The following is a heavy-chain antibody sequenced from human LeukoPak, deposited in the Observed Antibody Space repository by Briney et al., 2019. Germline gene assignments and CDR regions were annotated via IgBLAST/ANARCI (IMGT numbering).Heavy chain of an antibody. V-gene: IGHV4-61*02. Sequence: PSETLSLTCTVSGASISSGSYYWSWIRQPAGKGLEWIGRIYTSGSTNYNPSLKSRVTISVDASKSQFSLRLSSVTAADTAVYYCARLTYSNNWYFRRGLDNWFDPWGQGTLVTVSS. J-gene: IGHJ5*02. CDR2: IYTSGST. D-gene: IGHD6-13*01. CDR3: ARLTYSNNWYFRRGLDNWFDP. CDR1: GASISSGSYY.